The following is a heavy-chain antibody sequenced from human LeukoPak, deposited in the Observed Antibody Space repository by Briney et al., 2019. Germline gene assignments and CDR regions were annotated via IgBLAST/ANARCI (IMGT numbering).Heavy chain of an antibody. Sequence: SETLSLTCAVSGYSISSGYYWGWIRPPPGKGLEWIGSIYHSGSTYYSPSLKSRVTISVDTSKNQLSLKLSSVTAADTAVYYCARHRINPHFGVVPLDYWGQGTLVTVSS. V-gene: IGHV4-38-2*01. D-gene: IGHD3-3*01. CDR3: ARHRINPHFGVVPLDY. J-gene: IGHJ4*02. CDR1: GYSISSGYY. CDR2: IYHSGST.